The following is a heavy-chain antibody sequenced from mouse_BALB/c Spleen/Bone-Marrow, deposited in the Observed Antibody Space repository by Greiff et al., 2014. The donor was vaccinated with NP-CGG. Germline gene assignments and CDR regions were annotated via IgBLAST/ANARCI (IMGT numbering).Heavy chain of an antibody. D-gene: IGHD6-1*01. CDR2: IRNKPSGYTT. J-gene: IGHJ2*01. CDR1: GFTFTDYF. V-gene: IGHV7-3*02. Sequence: EVNLVESGGGLVQPGGSLRLSCTTSGFTFTDYFMTWVRQPPGKALEWLGFIRNKPSGYTTEYNPSVKGRFSISRDNSQGIFYLQMNTLRAEDSAIYYCARDYNGYFDFWGQGTPLTVSS. CDR3: ARDYNGYFDF.